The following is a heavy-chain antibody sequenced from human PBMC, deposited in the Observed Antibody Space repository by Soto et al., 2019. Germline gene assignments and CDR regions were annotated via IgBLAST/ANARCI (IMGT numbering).Heavy chain of an antibody. J-gene: IGHJ6*02. CDR3: ARAYYDFWSGPYSGMDV. V-gene: IGHV3-53*01. CDR1: GFTVSSNY. Sequence: PGGSLRLSCAASGFTVSSNYMSWVRQAPGKGLEWVSVIDSGGSTYYADSVKGRFTISRDNSKNTLYLQMNSLRAEDTAVYYCARAYYDFWSGPYSGMDVWGQGTTVTVSS. CDR2: IDSGGST. D-gene: IGHD3-3*01.